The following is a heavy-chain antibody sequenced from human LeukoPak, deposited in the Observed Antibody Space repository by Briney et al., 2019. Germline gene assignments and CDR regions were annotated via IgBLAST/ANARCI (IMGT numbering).Heavy chain of an antibody. CDR2: ISSSGTTI. D-gene: IGHD6-13*01. Sequence: GRSLRPSYAPSGFTFTTYSMNWVRQAPGKGLEWVSYISSSGTTIYYADSVKGRFTISRDNAKNSLYLQMNSLRDEDTAVYYCARVWGLAVAGGEIEYWGQGTLVTVSS. CDR1: GFTFTTYS. J-gene: IGHJ4*02. CDR3: ARVWGLAVAGGEIEY. V-gene: IGHV3-48*02.